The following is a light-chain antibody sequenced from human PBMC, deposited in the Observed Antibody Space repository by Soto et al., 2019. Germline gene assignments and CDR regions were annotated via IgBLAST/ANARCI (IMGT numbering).Light chain of an antibody. CDR1: QTISNS. CDR3: QQSYSAPPT. CDR2: GAS. J-gene: IGKJ2*01. Sequence: DIQMTQSPSSLSTSVGDRVTITCRASQTISNSLNWYQQRPGTAPRLLIYGASSLQSGVPSRFSGSGSGTDFTLTISSLQPEDFATYYCQQSYSAPPTFGQGTKLEIK. V-gene: IGKV1-39*01.